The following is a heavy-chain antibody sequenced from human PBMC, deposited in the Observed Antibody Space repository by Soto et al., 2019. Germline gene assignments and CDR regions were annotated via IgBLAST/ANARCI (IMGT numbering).Heavy chain of an antibody. Sequence: GGPLRLSCAASGFSVSNNYMNWVRQAPGKGLEWVSLIYSGGTTHYADSVKGRFTISRDNSKNTLYFQMNSLRAEDTAVYYCARGLDFWSGYYDQYYYGLVLWGQGTTVTVSS. CDR3: ARGLDFWSGYYDQYYYGLVL. J-gene: IGHJ6*02. V-gene: IGHV3-53*01. D-gene: IGHD3-3*01. CDR1: GFSVSNNY. CDR2: IYSGGTT.